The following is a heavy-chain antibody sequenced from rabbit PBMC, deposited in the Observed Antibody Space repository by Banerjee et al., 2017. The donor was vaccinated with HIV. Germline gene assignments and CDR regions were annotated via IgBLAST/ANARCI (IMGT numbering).Heavy chain of an antibody. Sequence: QEQLVESGGGLVKPEGSLTLTCKASGFSFSSGYDMCWVRQAPGKGLEWIACIYAGSSGSTYYASWAKGRFTISKTSSTTVTLQMTSLTAADTASYFCARDLAGVIGWNFNLWGQGTLVTVS. CDR2: IYAGSSGST. D-gene: IGHD4-1*01. CDR3: ARDLAGVIGWNFNL. J-gene: IGHJ4*01. CDR1: GFSFSSGYD. V-gene: IGHV1S45*01.